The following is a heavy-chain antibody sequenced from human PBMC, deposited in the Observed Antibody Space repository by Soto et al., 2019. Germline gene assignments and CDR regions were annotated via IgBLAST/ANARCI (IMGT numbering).Heavy chain of an antibody. CDR3: ARDRGPSSGYYPYWFDP. CDR1: GGTFSNYA. J-gene: IGHJ5*02. CDR2: IIPIFGTA. V-gene: IGHV1-69*12. Sequence: QVQLVQSGAEVKKPGSSVKVSCKASGGTFSNYAISWVRQAPGQGLEWMGGIIPIFGTANYAQKFQGRVTITADESTSTAYMELSSLRSEETAVYYCARDRGPSSGYYPYWFDPWGQGTLVTVSS. D-gene: IGHD3-22*01.